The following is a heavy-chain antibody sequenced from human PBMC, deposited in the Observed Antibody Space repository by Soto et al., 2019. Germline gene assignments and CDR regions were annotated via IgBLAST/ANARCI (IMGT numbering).Heavy chain of an antibody. CDR3: ARQRQWLVRGDFDY. D-gene: IGHD6-19*01. CDR1: GGSISSSSYY. CDR2: IYYSGST. Sequence: QLQLQESGPGLVKPSETLSLTCTVSGGSISSSSYYWGWIPQPPGKGLEWIGSIYYSGSTYYNPSLKSRVTISVDTSKNQFSLKLSSVTAADTAVYYCARQRQWLVRGDFDYWGQGTLVTVSS. J-gene: IGHJ4*02. V-gene: IGHV4-39*01.